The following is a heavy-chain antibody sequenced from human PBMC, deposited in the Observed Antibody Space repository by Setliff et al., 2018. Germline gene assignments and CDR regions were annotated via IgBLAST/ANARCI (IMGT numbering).Heavy chain of an antibody. Sequence: PGGSLRLSCAASGFTFTDYSMNWVRQAPGKGLEWISYISTSSSTIYYADSVKGRFTISRDIAKNSLYLQMNSLRADDKAVYYCARNPSPETKGWDGRYYYYFYMDVWGKGTTVTVSS. CDR3: ARNPSPETKGWDGRYYYYFYMDV. V-gene: IGHV3-48*01. J-gene: IGHJ6*03. CDR2: ISTSSSTI. CDR1: GFTFTDYS. D-gene: IGHD6-19*01.